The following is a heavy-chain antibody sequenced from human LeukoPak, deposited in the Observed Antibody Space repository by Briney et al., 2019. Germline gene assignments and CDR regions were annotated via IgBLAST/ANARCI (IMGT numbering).Heavy chain of an antibody. CDR2: IKPSGRT. D-gene: IGHD3-10*01. CDR1: GGSFNDYY. CDR3: VREVNHYGLRRNSFDP. J-gene: IGHJ5*02. V-gene: IGHV4-34*01. Sequence: SETLSLTCAVYGGSFNDYYWIWIRQPPGKGLEWIGEIKPSGRTNYNPSLESRVTISVDTSKNQFSLKLSSVTAADTAVYYCVREVNHYGLRRNSFDPWGQGSKVTVSS.